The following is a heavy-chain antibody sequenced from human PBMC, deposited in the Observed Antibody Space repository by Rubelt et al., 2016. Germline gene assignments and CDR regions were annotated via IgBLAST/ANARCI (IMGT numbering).Heavy chain of an antibody. Sequence: QVQLQESGPGLVKPSETLSLTCTVSGYSISSGYYWGWIRQPPGKGLEWIGSIYYSGSTYYNPSLKSRVTISVATSKNQFSLKLSSVTAADTAVYYCARTQIVVVPAAFASRAFDIWGQGTMVTVSS. V-gene: IGHV4-38-2*02. CDR3: ARTQIVVVPAAFASRAFDI. CDR2: IYYSGST. CDR1: GYSISSGYY. J-gene: IGHJ3*02. D-gene: IGHD2-2*01.